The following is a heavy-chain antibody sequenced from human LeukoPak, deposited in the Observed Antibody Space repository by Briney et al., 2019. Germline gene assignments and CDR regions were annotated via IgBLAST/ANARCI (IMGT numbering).Heavy chain of an antibody. D-gene: IGHD3-3*01. V-gene: IGHV3-74*01. CDR3: ARRTGFWSDYYYYYMDV. CDR1: GFTFSSHW. CDR2: INSDGSST. Sequence: GGSLRLSCAASGFTFSSHWMHWVRHAPGKGLVWVSRINSDGSSTSYADSVKGRFTISRDNAKNTLYLQMNSLRAEDTAVYYCARRTGFWSDYYYYYMDVWGKGTTVTVSS. J-gene: IGHJ6*03.